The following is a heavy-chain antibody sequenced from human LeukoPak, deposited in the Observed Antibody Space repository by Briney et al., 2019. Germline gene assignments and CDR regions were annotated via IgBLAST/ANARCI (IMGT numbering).Heavy chain of an antibody. V-gene: IGHV4-39*01. CDR2: IYYSGST. J-gene: IGHJ4*02. CDR1: GGSISSYY. D-gene: IGHD1-1*01. CDR3: ARHNNQDNNYFDY. Sequence: PSETLSLTCTVSGGSISSYYWGWIRQPPGKGLEWIGSIYYSGSTYYNPSLKSRVTISVDTSKNQFSLKLSSVTAADTAVYYCARHNNQDNNYFDYWGQGTLVTVSS.